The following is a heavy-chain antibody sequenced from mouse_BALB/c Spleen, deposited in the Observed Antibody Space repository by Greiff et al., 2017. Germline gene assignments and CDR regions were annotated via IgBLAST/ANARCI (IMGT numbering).Heavy chain of an antibody. CDR2: IYPSDSYT. V-gene: IGHV1-69*02. CDR1: GYTFTSYW. D-gene: IGHD2-14*01. J-gene: IGHJ4*01. CDR3: TRYYRYDAMDY. Sequence: QVQLQQPGAELVRPGASVKLSCKASGYTFTSYWINWVKQRPGQGLEWIGNIYPSDSYTNYNQKFKDKATLTVDKSSSTAYMQLSSPTSEDSAVYYCTRYYRYDAMDYWGQGTSVTVSS.